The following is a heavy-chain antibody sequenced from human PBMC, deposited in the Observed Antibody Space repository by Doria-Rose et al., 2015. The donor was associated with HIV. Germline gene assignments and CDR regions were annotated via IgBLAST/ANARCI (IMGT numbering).Heavy chain of an antibody. V-gene: IGHV2-26*01. D-gene: IGHD6-13*01. J-gene: IGHJ4*02. CDR2: NFSDDER. CDR3: ARIKSSRWYHKYYFDF. CDR1: GVSLSSPGMG. Sequence: ESGPVLVKPTETLTLTCTVSGVSLSSPGMGVSWIRQPPGKALEWLANNFSDDERSYKTPLKSRLTISRGTSKSQVVLTMTDMDPVDTATYYCARIKSSRWYHKYYFDFWGQGTLVIVSA.